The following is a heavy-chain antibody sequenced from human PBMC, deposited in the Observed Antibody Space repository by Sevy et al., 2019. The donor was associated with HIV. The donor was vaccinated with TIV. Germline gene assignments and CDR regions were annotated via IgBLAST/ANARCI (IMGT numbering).Heavy chain of an antibody. V-gene: IGHV3-23*01. Sequence: GGSLRLSCAASGFTFSIYAMSWVRQAPGKGLEWVSSISRSGGSTHYADSVKGRLTISRDNSKSTLFLQMNSLRAEDTAVYYCAKVDVVVPVADYGLDVWVQGTTVTVSS. J-gene: IGHJ6*02. CDR2: ISRSGGST. D-gene: IGHD2-2*01. CDR3: AKVDVVVPVADYGLDV. CDR1: GFTFSIYA.